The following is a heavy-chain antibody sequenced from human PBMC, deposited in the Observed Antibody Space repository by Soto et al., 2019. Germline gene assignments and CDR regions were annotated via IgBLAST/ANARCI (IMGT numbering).Heavy chain of an antibody. Sequence: QMQLQESGPGLEKPSQTLSLTCSVSGGSISSGGYYWTWIRQHPGKGLEWIGYIYHSGNAYYNPSLKSRVTISVDTSKNQFSLKLSSVTAADTAVYYCARDEEVNYSDYGGSDYYGMDVWGQGTTVTVSS. CDR3: ARDEEVNYSDYGGSDYYGMDV. J-gene: IGHJ6*02. CDR1: GGSISSGGYY. V-gene: IGHV4-31*03. CDR2: IYHSGNA. D-gene: IGHD4-17*01.